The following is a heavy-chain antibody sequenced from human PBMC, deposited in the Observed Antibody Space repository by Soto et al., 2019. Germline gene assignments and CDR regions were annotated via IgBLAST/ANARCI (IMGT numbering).Heavy chain of an antibody. J-gene: IGHJ6*02. Sequence: SETLSLTCAVYGGSFSGYYWSWIRQPPGKGLEWIGEINHSGSTNYNPSLKSRVTISVDTSKTQFSLKLSSVTAADTAVYYCARGWFGELLYYYYYYGMDVWGQGTTVTVSS. CDR3: ARGWFGELLYYYYYYGMDV. V-gene: IGHV4-34*01. D-gene: IGHD3-10*01. CDR1: GGSFSGYY. CDR2: INHSGST.